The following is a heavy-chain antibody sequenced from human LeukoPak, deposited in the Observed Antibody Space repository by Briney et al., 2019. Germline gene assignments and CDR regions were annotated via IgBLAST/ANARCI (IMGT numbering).Heavy chain of an antibody. V-gene: IGHV3-30*18. Sequence: GMSLRLSCVASGFTFISYGMHGVRQAPGRGLEWVAVISKDGSDKKYADSVKGRFIISRDNSRNTLYLQMNSLRAEDTAVYYCAKEYDGYWGQGPLVTVSS. D-gene: IGHD2-8*01. CDR3: AKEYDGY. CDR2: ISKDGSDK. CDR1: GFTFISYG. J-gene: IGHJ4*02.